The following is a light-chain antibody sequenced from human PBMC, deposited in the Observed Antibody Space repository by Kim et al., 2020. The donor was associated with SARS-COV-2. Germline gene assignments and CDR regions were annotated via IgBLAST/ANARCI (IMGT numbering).Light chain of an antibody. J-gene: IGLJ3*02. V-gene: IGLV6-57*02. CDR2: EDN. CDR1: SGSIASNY. Sequence: NFTLTQPHSVSESPGKTVTISCTGSSGSIASNYVQWYQQRPGSAPTTVIYEDNQRPSGVPDLFSGSIDSSSNSASLTISGLKTEDEADYYCQSYDSSNRVFGGGTQLTVL. CDR3: QSYDSSNRV.